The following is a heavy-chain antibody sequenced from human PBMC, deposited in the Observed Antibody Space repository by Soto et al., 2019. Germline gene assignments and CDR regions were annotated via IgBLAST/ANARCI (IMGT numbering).Heavy chain of an antibody. Sequence: PLETMSVTCTVAGAAVIAVGCFWTWLRKHPGKGPELIGYIHSRGSTSYNPSFQSRLSMSLDSSKNHFTISRDNAKNSLYLQMNSLRAEDTAVYYCSGYYSYAFDIWGQGTMVTVS. V-gene: IGHV4-31*03. CDR3: SLRAEDTAVYYCSGYYSYAFDI. CDR1: GAAVIAVGCF. D-gene: IGHD3-22*01. J-gene: IGHJ3*02. CDR2: IHSRGST.